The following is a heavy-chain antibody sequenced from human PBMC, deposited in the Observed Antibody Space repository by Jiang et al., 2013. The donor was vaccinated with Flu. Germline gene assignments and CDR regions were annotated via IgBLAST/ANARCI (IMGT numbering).Heavy chain of an antibody. CDR2: IIPILGIA. J-gene: IGHJ4*02. V-gene: IGHV1-69*04. CDR3: ARGYRDGYSYGSHYDY. Sequence: GAEVKKPGSSVKVSCKASGGTFSSYAISWVRQAPGQGLEWMGRIIPILGIANYAQKFQGRVTITADKSTSTAYMELSSLRSEDTAVYYCARGYRDGYSYGSHYDYWGQGTLVTVSS. D-gene: IGHD5-18*01. CDR1: GGTFSSYA.